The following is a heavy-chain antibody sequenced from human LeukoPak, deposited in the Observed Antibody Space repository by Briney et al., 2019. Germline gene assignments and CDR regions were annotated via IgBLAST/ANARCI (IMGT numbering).Heavy chain of an antibody. D-gene: IGHD5-24*01. V-gene: IGHV3-23*01. Sequence: PGGSLRLSCAASGFSFSDYAMTWVRQAPGKGLEWVSGVCGSSGGNYYADSVKGRSTISRANSKKTVYLQMNSLGVEDTAVYYCAKVAKMATVVAWFVPYGQGTLVTVSS. CDR2: VCGSSGGN. CDR1: GFSFSDYA. J-gene: IGHJ5*02. CDR3: AKVAKMATVVAWFVP.